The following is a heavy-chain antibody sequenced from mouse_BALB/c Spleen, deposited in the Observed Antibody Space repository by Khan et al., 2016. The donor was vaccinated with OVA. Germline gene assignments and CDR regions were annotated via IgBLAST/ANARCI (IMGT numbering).Heavy chain of an antibody. Sequence: QVQLKQSGAELVKPGASVKLSCKASGYTFSSYYLYWVQQRPGQGLEWIGEINPNNGDSNFNEKFKSKATLTVDRFSYTAYMQLSSLTSEDSAVYYCTRSGYGSFDYWGQGTLVTVSA. CDR3: TRSGYGSFDY. J-gene: IGHJ3*01. CDR1: GYTFSSYY. D-gene: IGHD2-2*01. V-gene: IGHV1S81*02. CDR2: INPNNGDS.